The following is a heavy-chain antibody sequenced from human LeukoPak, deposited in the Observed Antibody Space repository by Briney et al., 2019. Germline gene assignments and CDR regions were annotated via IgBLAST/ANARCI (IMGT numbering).Heavy chain of an antibody. Sequence: ASVKVSCKASGYTFTGYYMHWVRQAPGQGLEWIGWINPSSGGTNYAQKFQGRVTMTRDTSISTAYMELSRLRSDDTAVYYCARVIQQWLVPNWFDPWGQGTLVTVSS. CDR3: ARVIQQWLVPNWFDP. J-gene: IGHJ5*02. D-gene: IGHD6-19*01. CDR2: INPSSGGT. V-gene: IGHV1-2*02. CDR1: GYTFTGYY.